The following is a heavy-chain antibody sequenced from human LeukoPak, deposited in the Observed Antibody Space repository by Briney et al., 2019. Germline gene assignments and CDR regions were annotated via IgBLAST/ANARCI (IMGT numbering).Heavy chain of an antibody. Sequence: PSETLSLTCTVSGGSISSYYWSWIRQPAGKGLEWIGRIYTSGSTNYNPSLKSRVTMSVDTSKNQFSLKLSSVTAADTAVYYCARETYYYDSSGYYYTYYFDYWGQGTLVTVSS. V-gene: IGHV4-4*07. J-gene: IGHJ4*02. D-gene: IGHD3-22*01. CDR1: GGSISSYY. CDR3: ARETYYYDSSGYYYTYYFDY. CDR2: IYTSGST.